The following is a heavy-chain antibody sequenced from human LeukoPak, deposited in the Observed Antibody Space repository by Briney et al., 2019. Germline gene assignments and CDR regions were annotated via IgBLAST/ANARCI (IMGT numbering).Heavy chain of an antibody. D-gene: IGHD3-10*01. CDR1: GFTFNTYA. J-gene: IGHJ4*02. CDR3: AKGITMVRGVIAKTLFDY. Sequence: PGGSLRLSCEASGFTFNTYAMTWVRQGPGKGLEWVSYIGDSGGSTYYADSVKGRFTISRDNSKNTLFLQMSSLRAEDTAVYYCAKGITMVRGVIAKTLFDYWGQGALVTVSS. V-gene: IGHV3-23*01. CDR2: IGDSGGST.